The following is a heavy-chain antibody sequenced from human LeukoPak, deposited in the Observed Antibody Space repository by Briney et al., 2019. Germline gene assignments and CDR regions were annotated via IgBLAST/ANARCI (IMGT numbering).Heavy chain of an antibody. CDR1: GFAFSSYA. J-gene: IGHJ3*02. CDR2: ISGSGGST. Sequence: GGSLRLSCAASGFAFSSYAMSWVRQAPGKGLEWVSAISGSGGSTYYADSVKGRFTISRDNSKNTLYLQMNSLRAEDTAVYYCAEDLFGLRYFDWTDNDAFDIWGQGTMVTVSS. CDR3: AEDLFGLRYFDWTDNDAFDI. D-gene: IGHD3-9*01. V-gene: IGHV3-23*01.